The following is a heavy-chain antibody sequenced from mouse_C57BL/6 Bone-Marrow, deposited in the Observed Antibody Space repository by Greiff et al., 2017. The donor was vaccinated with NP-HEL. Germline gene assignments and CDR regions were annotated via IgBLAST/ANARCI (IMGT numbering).Heavy chain of an antibody. Sequence: EVKLQESGAELVRPGSSFPLSFPPSGYTFTSYGINWVKQRPGQGLEWIGYIYIGNGYTLYNEKFKGKATLTSDTSSSTAYMQLSSLTSEDSAIYFCAIPLGFAYWGQGTLVTVSA. CDR3: AIPLGFAY. J-gene: IGHJ3*01. CDR2: IYIGNGYT. V-gene: IGHV1-58*01. CDR1: GYTFTSYG.